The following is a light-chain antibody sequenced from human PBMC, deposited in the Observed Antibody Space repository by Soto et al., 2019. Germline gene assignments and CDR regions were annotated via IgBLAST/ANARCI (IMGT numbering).Light chain of an antibody. CDR1: QTISSW. V-gene: IGKV1-5*03. Sequence: DIPMTQSPSTLSGSEGHRVTISCRASQTISSWLAWYQQKPGKAPKLLIYKASTLKSGVPSRFSGSGSGTEFTLTISSLQPDDFATYYCQHYNSYSEAFGQGTKVDIK. CDR2: KAS. J-gene: IGKJ1*01. CDR3: QHYNSYSEA.